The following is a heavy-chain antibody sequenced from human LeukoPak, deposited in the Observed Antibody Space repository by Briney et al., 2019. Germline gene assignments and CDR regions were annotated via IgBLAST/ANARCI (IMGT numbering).Heavy chain of an antibody. CDR2: ISSDGSST. J-gene: IGHJ3*02. Sequence: GGSLRLSCAASGFTFSNYWMHWVRQTPGKGLVWVSRISSDGSSTSYADSVRGRFTISRDNAKNTLYLQMNSLRAEDPAVYYCARETKYAFDIWGQGAMVTVSS. CDR3: ARETKYAFDI. D-gene: IGHD1-14*01. CDR1: GFTFSNYW. V-gene: IGHV3-74*01.